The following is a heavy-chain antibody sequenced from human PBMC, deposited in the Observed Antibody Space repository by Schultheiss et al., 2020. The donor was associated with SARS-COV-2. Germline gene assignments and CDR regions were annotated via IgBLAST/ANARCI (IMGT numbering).Heavy chain of an antibody. CDR1: GFTHSDDG. D-gene: IGHD3-22*01. J-gene: IGHJ6*02. V-gene: IGHV3-30*03. CDR2: ISYDGSNK. Sequence: GGSLRLSCAASGFTHSDDGMHWVRRAPGKGLEWVAVISYDGSNKYYADSVEGRFTMSRDNSKNTLYLQMNSLSAEDTAVYYCARNFDTSGYYSRDYYYYYGMDVWGQGTTVTVSS. CDR3: ARNFDTSGYYSRDYYYYYGMDV.